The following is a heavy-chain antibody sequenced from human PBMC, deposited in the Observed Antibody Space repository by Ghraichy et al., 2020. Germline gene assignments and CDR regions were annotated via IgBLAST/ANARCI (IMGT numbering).Heavy chain of an antibody. CDR2: IYYSGST. J-gene: IGHJ4*02. D-gene: IGHD5-24*01. CDR3: ARNKHLTRDGYNSFDFDY. V-gene: IGHV4-59*01. Sequence: SETLSLTCTVSGGSISSYYWSWIRQPPGKGLEWIGYIYYSGSTNYNPSLKSRVTISVDTSKNQFSLKLSSVTAADTAVYYCARNKHLTRDGYNSFDFDYWGQGTLVTVSS. CDR1: GGSISSYY.